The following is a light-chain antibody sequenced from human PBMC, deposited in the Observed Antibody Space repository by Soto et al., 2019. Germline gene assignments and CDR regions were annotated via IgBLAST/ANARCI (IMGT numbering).Light chain of an antibody. J-gene: IGLJ3*02. CDR2: EDS. V-gene: IGLV2-23*01. Sequence: QSALTQPVSVSGSPGQSITISCTGTSSDVGSYNLVSWYQQHPGKAPKVLIYEDSKRPSGVSDHFSASKSGNTASLTISGLQADDEADYYCCSYAGSSTLLFGGGTKLTVL. CDR1: SSDVGSYNL. CDR3: CSYAGSSTLL.